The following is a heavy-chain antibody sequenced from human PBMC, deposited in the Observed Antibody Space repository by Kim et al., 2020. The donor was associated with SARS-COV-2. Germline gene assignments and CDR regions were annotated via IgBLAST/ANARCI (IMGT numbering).Heavy chain of an antibody. CDR1: GFTFSDYY. CDR2: ISSSSSYT. J-gene: IGHJ4*02. Sequence: GGSLRLSCAASGFTFSDYYMSWIRQAPGKGLEWVSYISSSSSYTNYADSVKGRFTISRDNAKNSLYLQMNSLRAEDTAVYYCARDTTDYYDSPYYFDYWGQGTLVTVSS. CDR3: ARDTTDYYDSPYYFDY. D-gene: IGHD3-22*01. V-gene: IGHV3-11*05.